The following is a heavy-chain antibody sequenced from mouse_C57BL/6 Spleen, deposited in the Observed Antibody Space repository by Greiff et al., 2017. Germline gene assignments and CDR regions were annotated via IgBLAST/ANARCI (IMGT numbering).Heavy chain of an antibody. V-gene: IGHV5-17*01. CDR3: ARAHYYGSSPFDY. CDR1: GFTFSDYG. J-gene: IGHJ2*01. D-gene: IGHD1-1*01. Sequence: EVMLVESGGGLVKPGGSLKLSCAASGFTFSDYGMHWVRQAPEKGLEWVAYISSGSSTIYYADTVKGRFTSSRDNAKNTLFLQMTSLRSEDTAMXYCARAHYYGSSPFDYWGQGTTLTVSS. CDR2: ISSGSSTI.